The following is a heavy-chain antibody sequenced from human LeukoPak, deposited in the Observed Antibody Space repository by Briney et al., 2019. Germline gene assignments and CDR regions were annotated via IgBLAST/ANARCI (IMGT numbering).Heavy chain of an antibody. D-gene: IGHD6-13*01. J-gene: IGHJ5*02. CDR2: INPNSGGT. V-gene: IGHV1-2*02. Sequence: ASVKVSCKASGYTFTGYYMHWVRQAPGQGLEWMGWINPNSGGTNYAQKFQGRVTMTRDTSISTAYMELSRLRSDDTAVYYCARVRSSSWYEGFDPWGQGTLVTVSS. CDR1: GYTFTGYY. CDR3: ARVRSSSWYEGFDP.